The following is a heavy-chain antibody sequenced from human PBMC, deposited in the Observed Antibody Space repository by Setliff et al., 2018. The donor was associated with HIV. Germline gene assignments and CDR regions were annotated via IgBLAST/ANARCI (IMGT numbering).Heavy chain of an antibody. V-gene: IGHV1-24*01. CDR1: GYTLTELS. J-gene: IGHJ4*02. Sequence: ASVKVSCKVYGYTLTELSRNWVRQAPGKGLEWMGSFDPKDGKTRYAQKFQGRVTMTEDTSTDTAYMELSILRSKDTAVYYYVTGSAARPFDYWGQGTLVTVSS. CDR3: VTGSAARPFDY. D-gene: IGHD6-6*01. CDR2: FDPKDGKT.